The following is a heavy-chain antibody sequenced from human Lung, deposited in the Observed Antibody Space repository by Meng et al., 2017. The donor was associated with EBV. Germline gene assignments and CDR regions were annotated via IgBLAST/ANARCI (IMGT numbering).Heavy chain of an antibody. D-gene: IGHD1-7*01. CDR1: GFTFRTSA. J-gene: IGHJ4*02. CDR3: ARREELLGDLDY. V-gene: IGHV3-23*01. Sequence: VQVLGFGGGLVQPGKSLTLSCRASGFTFRTSAMNWVRQAPGKGLEWVAAISNVGSDTYYADSVKGRFTISRDNSKDTLYLQISSLRAEDTAIYYCARREELLGDLDYWGQGTLVTVSS. CDR2: ISNVGSDT.